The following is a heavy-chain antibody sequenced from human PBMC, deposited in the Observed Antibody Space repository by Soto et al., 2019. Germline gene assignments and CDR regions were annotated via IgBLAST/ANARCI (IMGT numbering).Heavy chain of an antibody. CDR1: GYSFTTYW. CDR2: IDPSDSYT. J-gene: IGHJ4*02. V-gene: IGHV5-10-1*01. Sequence: GESLKISCKASGYSFTTYWISWVRQMPGKGLEWMGRIDPSDSYTNYSPSFQGHVTISADKSISTAYLQWSSLKASDTAMYYCARHGRGGSGWSPLDYWGQGTLVTV. D-gene: IGHD6-19*01. CDR3: ARHGRGGSGWSPLDY.